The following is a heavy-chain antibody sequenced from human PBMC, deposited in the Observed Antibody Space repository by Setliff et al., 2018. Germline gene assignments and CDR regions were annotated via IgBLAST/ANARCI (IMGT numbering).Heavy chain of an antibody. Sequence: GASVKVSCKASGYTFTGYYMHWVRQAPGQGLEWMGRINPNSGGTNYAQKFQGRVTMTRDTSISTAYMELSRLRSDDTAVYYCARDLYYYDSSAANWFDPWGQGTLVTVSS. CDR2: INPNSGGT. CDR3: ARDLYYYDSSAANWFDP. V-gene: IGHV1-2*06. J-gene: IGHJ5*02. D-gene: IGHD3-22*01. CDR1: GYTFTGYY.